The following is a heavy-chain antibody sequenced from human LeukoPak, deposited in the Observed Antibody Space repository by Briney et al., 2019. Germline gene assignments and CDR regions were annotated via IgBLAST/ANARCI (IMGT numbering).Heavy chain of an antibody. D-gene: IGHD6-13*01. Sequence: WGSLRLSCAASGFIVSSNYMSWVRQAPGKGLEWVSVIYSAGSTYYADSVKGRFTMSRDDSKNTVYLQMNSLRVEDTAVYYCARVDRNSSGYRYWGQGTLVTVSS. CDR2: IYSAGST. J-gene: IGHJ4*02. V-gene: IGHV3-53*01. CDR3: ARVDRNSSGYRY. CDR1: GFIVSSNY.